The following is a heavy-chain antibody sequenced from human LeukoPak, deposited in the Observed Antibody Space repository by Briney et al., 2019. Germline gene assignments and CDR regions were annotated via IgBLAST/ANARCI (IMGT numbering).Heavy chain of an antibody. CDR1: GFTFSAHW. CDR3: ARTKQWLYGMDV. J-gene: IGHJ6*02. D-gene: IGHD6-19*01. Sequence: PGGSLRLSCAASGFTFSAHWMSWVRQAPGKGLEWVANINLDESAKRYVNSVKGRFTISRDNAKNSLYLQMNSLRAEDTAVYYCARTKQWLYGMDVWGQGTTVTVSS. CDR2: INLDESAK. V-gene: IGHV3-7*01.